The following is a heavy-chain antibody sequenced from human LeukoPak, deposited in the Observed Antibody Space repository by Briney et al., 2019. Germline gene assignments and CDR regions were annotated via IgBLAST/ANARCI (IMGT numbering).Heavy chain of an antibody. CDR1: GFTFSSYA. J-gene: IGHJ6*03. CDR2: INTDGSST. V-gene: IGHV3-74*01. CDR3: ASNDYSNYRRDYYYYMDV. D-gene: IGHD4-11*01. Sequence: PGRSLRLSCAASGFTFSSYAMHWVRQAPGKGLVWVSRINTDGSSTSYADSVKGRFTISRDNAKNTLYLQMNSLRAEDTAVYYCASNDYSNYRRDYYYYMDVWGKGTTVTVSS.